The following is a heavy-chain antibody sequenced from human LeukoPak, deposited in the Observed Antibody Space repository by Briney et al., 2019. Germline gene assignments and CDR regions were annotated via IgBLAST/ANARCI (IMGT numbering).Heavy chain of an antibody. V-gene: IGHV4-39*01. CDR3: ARMIVVVNRHPYFDY. J-gene: IGHJ4*02. Sequence: PSETLSLTCSVSGGSISGSSYYWGWIRQPPGKGLEWIGSMYYSGSTYYNPPLKSRVSISVDTSKNQFSLKLSSVTAADTAVYYCARMIVVVNRHPYFDYWGQGTLVTVSS. CDR2: MYYSGST. D-gene: IGHD3-22*01. CDR1: GGSISGSSYY.